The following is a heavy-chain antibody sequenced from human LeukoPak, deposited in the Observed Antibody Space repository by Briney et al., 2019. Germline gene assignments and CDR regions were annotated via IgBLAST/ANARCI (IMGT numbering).Heavy chain of an antibody. CDR1: GYTFSSYA. CDR3: AKSRRIGYGEPFDY. V-gene: IGHV3-23*01. Sequence: GGCLRLSCAASGYTFSSYAMSWVRQAPGKGLEWVSAISGSGGSTYYADSVKGRFTISRDNSKNTLYLQMNSLRAEDTAVYYCAKSRRIGYGEPFDYWGQGTLVTVSS. CDR2: ISGSGGST. J-gene: IGHJ4*02. D-gene: IGHD4/OR15-4a*01.